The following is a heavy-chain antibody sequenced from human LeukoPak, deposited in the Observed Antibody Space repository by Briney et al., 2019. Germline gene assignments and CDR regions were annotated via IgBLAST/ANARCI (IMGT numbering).Heavy chain of an antibody. Sequence: PSETLSLTCAVYGGSFSGYYWTWIRQPPGKGLEWIGEINHSGNTNYNPSLKSRVAISVDTSKNQFSLKLSPVIAADTAMYYCARSKDGSGFAAYWGQGTQVTVSS. V-gene: IGHV4-34*01. CDR3: ARSKDGSGFAAY. J-gene: IGHJ4*02. CDR1: GGSFSGYY. D-gene: IGHD3-22*01. CDR2: INHSGNT.